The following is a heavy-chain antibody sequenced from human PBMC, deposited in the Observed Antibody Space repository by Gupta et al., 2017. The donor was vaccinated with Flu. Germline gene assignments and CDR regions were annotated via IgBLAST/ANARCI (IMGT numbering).Heavy chain of an antibody. CDR2: ISGSDDSS. Sequence: EVQLLESGGGLVQPGGSLRLSCAASGFIFSSYAMSWVRQAPGKGLEWVSVISGSDDSSYYADSGKGRFTISRDNSKNTLELQMNSLRVEETAVYYCATDRLGSGGLTPAYLQHWGQGTLVTVSS. V-gene: IGHV3-23*01. CDR1: GFIFSSYA. J-gene: IGHJ1*01. CDR3: ATDRLGSGGLTPAYLQH. D-gene: IGHD6-19*01.